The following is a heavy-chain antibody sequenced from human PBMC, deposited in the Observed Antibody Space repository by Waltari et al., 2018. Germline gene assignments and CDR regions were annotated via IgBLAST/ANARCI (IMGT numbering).Heavy chain of an antibody. D-gene: IGHD3-10*01. CDR2: ISWNSGSI. Sequence: EVQLVESGGGLVQPGRSLRLSCAASGFTFDDYAMHWVRQAPGKGLGWVSGISWNSGSIGYADSVKGRFTISRDNAKNSLYLQMNSLRAEDTALYYCAKDIYGSGSYYMDYWGQGTLVTVSS. J-gene: IGHJ4*02. V-gene: IGHV3-9*01. CDR1: GFTFDDYA. CDR3: AKDIYGSGSYYMDY.